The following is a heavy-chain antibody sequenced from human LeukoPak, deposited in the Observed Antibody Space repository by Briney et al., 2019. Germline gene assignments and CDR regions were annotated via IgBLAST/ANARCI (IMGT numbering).Heavy chain of an antibody. CDR3: ARILGYCSSTSCSPFDY. V-gene: IGHV1-2*02. J-gene: IGHJ4*02. CDR1: GYTFTGYY. Sequence: ASVKVSCKASGYTFTGYYMHWVRQAPGQGLEWMGWINPNSGGINYAQKFQGRVTMTRDTSISTAYMELSRLRSDDTAVYYCARILGYCSSTSCSPFDYWGQGTLVTVSS. CDR2: INPNSGGI. D-gene: IGHD2-2*01.